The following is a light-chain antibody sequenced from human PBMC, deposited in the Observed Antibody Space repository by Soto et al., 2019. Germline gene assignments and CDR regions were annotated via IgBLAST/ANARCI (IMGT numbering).Light chain of an antibody. Sequence: QSALTQPASVSGSPGQSITISFSGTSSDVGGYNYVSWYQQHPRKAPKLMIYEVSNRPSGVSNRFSGSKSGNTASLTISGLQAEDEADYYCSSYISSSTLHVVFGGGTKLTVL. CDR3: SSYISSSTLHVV. CDR1: SSDVGGYNY. J-gene: IGLJ2*01. V-gene: IGLV2-14*01. CDR2: EVS.